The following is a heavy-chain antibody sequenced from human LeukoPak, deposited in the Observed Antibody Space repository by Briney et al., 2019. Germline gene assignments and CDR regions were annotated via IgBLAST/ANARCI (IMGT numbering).Heavy chain of an antibody. CDR1: GFTFSNAW. Sequence: PGGSLRLSCAASGFTFSNAWMTWVRQAPGKGLEWVGRIKCKSDGGTTDYAAPVKGRFTISRDDSKNTLYLQMHSLKTEDTAVYYCTTPYCSSTSCYAFDMAVWSKGTTVTVSS. D-gene: IGHD2-2*01. J-gene: IGHJ6*03. V-gene: IGHV3-15*01. CDR3: TTPYCSSTSCYAFDMAV. CDR2: IKCKSDGGTT.